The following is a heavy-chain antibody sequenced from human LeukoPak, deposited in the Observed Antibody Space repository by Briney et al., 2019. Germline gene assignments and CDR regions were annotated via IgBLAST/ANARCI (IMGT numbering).Heavy chain of an antibody. V-gene: IGHV3-33*01. D-gene: IGHD4-17*01. CDR1: GFTFSSYG. CDR2: IWYDGSNK. J-gene: IGHJ4*02. CDR3: ARVGARQILEY. Sequence: GGSLRLSCAASGFTFSSYGMHWVRQAPGKGLEWVAVIWYDGSNKYYADSVKGRFTVSRDNAKNSLYLQMSSLRAEDTAVYYCARVGARQILEYWGQGTLVTVSS.